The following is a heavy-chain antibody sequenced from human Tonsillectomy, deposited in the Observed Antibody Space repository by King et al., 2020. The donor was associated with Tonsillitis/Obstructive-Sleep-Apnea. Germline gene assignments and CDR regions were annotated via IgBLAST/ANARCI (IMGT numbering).Heavy chain of an antibody. Sequence: FTLKESGPALVKPIQTLTLTCTFSGFSLSTSGMCVSWIRQPPGKALEWLARIDWDDDKYYSTSLKTRLTISKDTSKNQVVLTMTNMDPVDTATYYCARSFPFSYGSVAYEAFIIWGQGTMATASS. D-gene: IGHD3-10*01. CDR1: GFSLSTSGMC. V-gene: IGHV2-70*15. J-gene: IGHJ3*02. CDR3: ARSFPFSYGSVAYEAFII. CDR2: IDWDDDK.